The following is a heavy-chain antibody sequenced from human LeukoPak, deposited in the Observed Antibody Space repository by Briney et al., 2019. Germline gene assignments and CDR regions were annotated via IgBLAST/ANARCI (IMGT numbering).Heavy chain of an antibody. CDR3: ARYSDPGSYPDAFDI. D-gene: IGHD1-26*01. CDR1: GGSISSYY. Sequence: SETLSLSCTVSGGSISSYYWSWIRQPPGKGLEWIGYIYYSGSTDYNPSLKSRVTISVDASKNQFSLKLSSVTAADTAVYYCARYSDPGSYPDAFDIWGQGTMVTVSS. CDR2: IYYSGST. J-gene: IGHJ3*02. V-gene: IGHV4-59*01.